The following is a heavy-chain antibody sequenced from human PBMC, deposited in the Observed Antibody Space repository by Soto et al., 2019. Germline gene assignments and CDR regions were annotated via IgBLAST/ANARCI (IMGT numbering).Heavy chain of an antibody. J-gene: IGHJ4*02. CDR1: GDSVNIATYY. D-gene: IGHD3-22*01. CDR2: IYYSGTT. V-gene: IGHV4-61*01. Sequence: QVKLQESGPGLVKPSEHLSLTCTVSGDSVNIATYYGSWSRQPPGKGLEWIGYIYYSGTTKYNTSLKSRVTISVDTSKNQFSLNLSSVTAADTAIYYCARAKTTMIVQENFWGQGTLVTVSS. CDR3: ARAKTTMIVQENF.